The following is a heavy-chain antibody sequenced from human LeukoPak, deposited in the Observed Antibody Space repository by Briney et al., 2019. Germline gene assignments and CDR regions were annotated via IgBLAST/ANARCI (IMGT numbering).Heavy chain of an antibody. J-gene: IGHJ3*02. CDR3: ARDYQLPSGPDLFDI. V-gene: IGHV1-18*01. D-gene: IGHD1-1*01. CDR1: GFSFPNYG. CDR2: ITAYDGDT. Sequence: ASVKVSCKASGFSFPNYGISWVRQAPGQGLEWIGWITAYDGDTNYAQKFQDRVTMATDTSTSTASMELWSLRSDDTAVYYCARDYQLPSGPDLFDIWGQGTVATVSS.